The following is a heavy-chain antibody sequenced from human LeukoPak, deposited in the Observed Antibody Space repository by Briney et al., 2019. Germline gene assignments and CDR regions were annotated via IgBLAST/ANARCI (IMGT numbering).Heavy chain of an antibody. CDR1: GFTFSSYG. J-gene: IGHJ4*02. V-gene: IGHV3-33*06. D-gene: IGHD6-6*01. CDR2: IWYDGSNK. CDR3: AKDRQTYSSSSPFDY. Sequence: PGRSLRLSCAASGFTFSSYGMHWVRQAPGKGLEWVAVIWYDGSNKYYADSVKGRFTISRDNSKNTLYLQMNSLRAEDTAVYYCAKDRQTYSSSSPFDYWGQGTLVTVPS.